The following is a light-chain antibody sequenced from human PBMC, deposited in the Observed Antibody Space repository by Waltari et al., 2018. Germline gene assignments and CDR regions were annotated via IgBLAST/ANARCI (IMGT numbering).Light chain of an antibody. Sequence: DVVLTQTPLSLSVTPGQSASIPCKSSQSLTHNDGKTYLYWYVKKPGQPPQFLIFEVSDRFSGVLPRLSGSGSETDFALKISRVEAEDAGVYYCMQSMQLPLYTFGQGTKLEIK. CDR1: QSLTHNDGKTY. V-gene: IGKV2D-29*01. CDR2: EVS. CDR3: MQSMQLPLYT. J-gene: IGKJ2*01.